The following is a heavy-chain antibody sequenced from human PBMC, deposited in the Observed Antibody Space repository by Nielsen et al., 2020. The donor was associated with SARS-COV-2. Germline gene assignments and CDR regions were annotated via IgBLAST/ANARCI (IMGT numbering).Heavy chain of an antibody. V-gene: IGHV3-30*18. Sequence: GGSLRLSCAASGFTFSPYGMHWVRQAPGKGLEWVAFTSYDERNKYYVDSVKGRFTISRDSSRNTLNLHMNSLRSEDTAVYYCAKAGVMITFGGDVDYFESWGQGTLVTVSS. D-gene: IGHD3-16*01. J-gene: IGHJ4*02. CDR2: TSYDERNK. CDR3: AKAGVMITFGGDVDYFES. CDR1: GFTFSPYG.